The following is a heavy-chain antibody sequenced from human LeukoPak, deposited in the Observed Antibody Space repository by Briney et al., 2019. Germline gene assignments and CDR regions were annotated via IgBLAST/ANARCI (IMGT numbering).Heavy chain of an antibody. CDR1: GGSISSSSYY. J-gene: IGHJ3*02. Sequence: SETLSLTCTVSGGSISSSSYYWGWIRQPPGKGLECIGSIHYSGSTSYNPSLKSRVTISVDTSKKQFSLKLSSVTAADTAVYFCARGYCSGGTCYSDRGAFDIWGQGTIVTVSS. CDR3: ARGYCSGGTCYSDRGAFDI. V-gene: IGHV4-39*07. D-gene: IGHD2-15*01. CDR2: IHYSGST.